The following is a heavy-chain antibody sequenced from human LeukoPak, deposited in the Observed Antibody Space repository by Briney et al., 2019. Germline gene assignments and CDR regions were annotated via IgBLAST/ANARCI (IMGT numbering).Heavy chain of an antibody. CDR2: INHSGST. V-gene: IGHV4-34*01. D-gene: IGHD4-17*01. Sequence: SETLSLTCAVYGGSFSGYYWSWIRQPPGKGLEWIGEINHSGSTNYNPSLKSRVTISVDTSKNQFSLKLSSVTAADTAAYYCARHKADDYGDYEAFDYWGQGTLVTVSS. CDR1: GGSFSGYY. CDR3: ARHKADDYGDYEAFDY. J-gene: IGHJ4*02.